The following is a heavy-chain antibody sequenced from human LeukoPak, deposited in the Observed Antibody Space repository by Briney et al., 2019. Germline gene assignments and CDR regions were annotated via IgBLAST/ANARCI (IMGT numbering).Heavy chain of an antibody. J-gene: IGHJ3*02. Sequence: GASLKISCKGSGYSFTSYWIGWVRPMPGKGLEWMGIIYPGDSDTRYSPSFQGQVTISADKSISTAYLQWSSLKASDTAMYYCARSSSGWYWAFDTWGQGTMVTVSS. CDR1: GYSFTSYW. D-gene: IGHD6-19*01. V-gene: IGHV5-51*01. CDR2: IYPGDSDT. CDR3: ARSSSGWYWAFDT.